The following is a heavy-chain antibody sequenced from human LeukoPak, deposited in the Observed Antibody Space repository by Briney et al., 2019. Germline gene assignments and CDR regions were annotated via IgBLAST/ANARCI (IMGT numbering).Heavy chain of an antibody. J-gene: IGHJ6*04. CDR1: GFTFSRYG. D-gene: IGHD3-10*02. Sequence: GGSLRLSCAASGFTFSRYGMHWVRQAPGKGLEWVTAISYDGSNKYYADSVKGRFTISRDNSKNSLYLQMNSLRAEDTAVYYCAELGITMIGGVWGKGTTVTISS. V-gene: IGHV3-30*04. CDR3: AELGITMIGGV. CDR2: ISYDGSNK.